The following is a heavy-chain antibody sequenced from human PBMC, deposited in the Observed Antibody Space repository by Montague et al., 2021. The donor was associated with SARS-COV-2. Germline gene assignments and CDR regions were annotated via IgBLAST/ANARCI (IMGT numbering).Heavy chain of an antibody. J-gene: IGHJ3*02. CDR2: ISTIAYTT. V-gene: IGHV3-48*03. Sequence: SLRLSCAASGFTFRNYDMNWVRQAPGKGPEWVSYISTIAYTTSYAAFVKGRFTISRDNVKNSLYLQMNSLRVEDTAVYYCTRDYRSIGGDGLDIWGQGTKVTVSS. CDR1: GFTFRNYD. D-gene: IGHD2-2*01. CDR3: TRDYRSIGGDGLDI.